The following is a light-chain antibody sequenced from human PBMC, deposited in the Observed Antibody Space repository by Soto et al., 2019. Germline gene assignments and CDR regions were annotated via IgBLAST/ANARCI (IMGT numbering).Light chain of an antibody. J-gene: IGKJ2*01. CDR2: GAS. CDR3: QQYGSSPMYT. V-gene: IGKV3-20*01. Sequence: EIVLTQSPGTLSLSPGERATLSCRASQSVSSSYLAWYQQKPGQAPRLLIYGASGRATGIPDRFSGSVSGTEFTLTISRLEPEDFAVYYCQQYGSSPMYTFGQGTKLEIK. CDR1: QSVSSSY.